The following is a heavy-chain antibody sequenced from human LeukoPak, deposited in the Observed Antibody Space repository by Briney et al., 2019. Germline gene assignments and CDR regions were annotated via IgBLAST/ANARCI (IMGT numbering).Heavy chain of an antibody. CDR2: IIPILATE. CDR1: GGSFSSYA. Sequence: SVKVSCKASGGSFSSYAFGWVRQAPGQGLEWMGRIIPILATEFYAQKVQDRLTITADPSTSTAYMELSSLRSDDTAVYYCARDRRAAGGFFSPEYWGQGTQVTVSS. J-gene: IGHJ4*02. D-gene: IGHD6-13*01. CDR3: ARDRRAAGGFFSPEY. V-gene: IGHV1-69*11.